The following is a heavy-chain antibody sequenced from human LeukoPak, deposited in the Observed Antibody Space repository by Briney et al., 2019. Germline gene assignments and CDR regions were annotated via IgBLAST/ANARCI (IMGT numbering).Heavy chain of an antibody. Sequence: ASVKVSCKASGYTFTRYGISWVRQAPGQGLEWMGWISAYNGNTNYAQKLQGRVAMTTDTSTSTAYMELRSLRSDDTAVYYCARGPDCSSTSCYSFNYYYYGMDVWGQGTTVTVSS. V-gene: IGHV1-18*01. CDR3: ARGPDCSSTSCYSFNYYYYGMDV. J-gene: IGHJ6*02. D-gene: IGHD2-2*01. CDR2: ISAYNGNT. CDR1: GYTFTRYG.